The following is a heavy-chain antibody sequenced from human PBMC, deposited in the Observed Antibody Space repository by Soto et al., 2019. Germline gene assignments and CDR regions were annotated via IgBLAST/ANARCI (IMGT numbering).Heavy chain of an antibody. CDR2: ISYDGSNK. D-gene: IGHD2-21*02. V-gene: IGHV3-30*18. Sequence: QVQLVESGGGVVQPGRSLRLSCAASGFTFSSYGMHWVRQAPGKGLEWVAVISYDGSNKYYADSVKGRVTISRDNSKNTLYLQMNSLRAEDTAVYYCAKAHYAYCGGDCYVAQHWGQGTLVTVSS. CDR3: AKAHYAYCGGDCYVAQH. J-gene: IGHJ1*01. CDR1: GFTFSSYG.